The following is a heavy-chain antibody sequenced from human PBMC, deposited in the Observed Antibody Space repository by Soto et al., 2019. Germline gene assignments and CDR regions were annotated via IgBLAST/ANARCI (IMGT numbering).Heavy chain of an antibody. J-gene: IGHJ4*02. D-gene: IGHD6-19*01. V-gene: IGHV4-4*07. CDR1: GGSFSDYS. Sequence: LSLTCIVSGGSFSDYSWGWIRQPAGKGLEWIGHIYTNGNTYYNPSLKSRLTMSVDTSKKQFSMMLRSVTAADTAVYYCARDRSSGWSRFDYWGQGALVTVSS. CDR3: ARDRSSGWSRFDY. CDR2: IYTNGNT.